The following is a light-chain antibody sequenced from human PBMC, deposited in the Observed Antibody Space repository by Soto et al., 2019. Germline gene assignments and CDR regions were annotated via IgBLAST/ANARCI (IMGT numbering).Light chain of an antibody. Sequence: DIQMTQSPFSLSASVGDRVTITCRASQSISSSLNWYQQQPGKAPKLLIYTASNLQSGVPSRFSGSGSGTDFTLTISSLQPEDFATYFCQQSYSTPRTFGQGTKVEIK. V-gene: IGKV1-39*01. CDR3: QQSYSTPRT. CDR2: TAS. J-gene: IGKJ2*01. CDR1: QSISSS.